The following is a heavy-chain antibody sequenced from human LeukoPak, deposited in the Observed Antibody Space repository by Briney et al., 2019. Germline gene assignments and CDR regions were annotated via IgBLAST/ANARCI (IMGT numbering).Heavy chain of an antibody. V-gene: IGHV3-30-3*01. CDR1: GFTFSSYA. CDR2: ISYDGSNE. D-gene: IGHD5/OR15-5a*01. J-gene: IGHJ4*02. Sequence: PGGSLRLSCAASGFTFSSYAMHWVRQAPGKGLEWVAVISYDGSNEYYADSVKGRFTISRDNSKNTLYLQMNSLRAEDTAVYYCARLGVYGDYWGQGTLVTVSS. CDR3: ARLGVYGDY.